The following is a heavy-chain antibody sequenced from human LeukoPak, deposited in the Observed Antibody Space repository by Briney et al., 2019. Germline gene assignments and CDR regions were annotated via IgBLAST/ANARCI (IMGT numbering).Heavy chain of an antibody. CDR3: ARDSSTMEVYFQH. D-gene: IGHD3-10*01. CDR2: IYSGGST. CDR1: GFTVSSNY. J-gene: IGHJ1*01. V-gene: IGHV3-53*01. Sequence: GGSLRLSCGASGFTVSSNYMSWVRQAPGKGLEWVSVIYSGGSTYYADSVKGRFTISRDNSKNTLYLQMNSLRAEDTAVYYCARDSSTMEVYFQHWGQGTLVTVAS.